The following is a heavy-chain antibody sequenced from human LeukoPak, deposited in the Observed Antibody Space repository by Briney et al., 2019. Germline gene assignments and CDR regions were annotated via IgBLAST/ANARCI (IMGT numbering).Heavy chain of an antibody. V-gene: IGHV3-30*18. D-gene: IGHD2-15*01. Sequence: GGSLRLSCAASGFTFSSYGMHWVRQAPGKGLEWVAVISYDGSNKYYADSVKGRFTISRDNSKNTLYLQMNSLRAEDTAVYYCAKYCSGGSCYYYGMDVWGQGTTVTASS. CDR2: ISYDGSNK. J-gene: IGHJ6*02. CDR3: AKYCSGGSCYYYGMDV. CDR1: GFTFSSYG.